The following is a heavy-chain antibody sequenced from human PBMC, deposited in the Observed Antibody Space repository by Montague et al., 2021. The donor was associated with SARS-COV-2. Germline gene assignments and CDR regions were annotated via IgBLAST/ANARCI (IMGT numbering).Heavy chain of an antibody. J-gene: IGHJ4*02. Sequence: SLRLSCAASGFTFSSYAMSWVRQAPGKGLEWVSVIYRGGSSTYYADSVKGRFTISRDNSKNTLYLQMNSLRAEDTAVYYCAKDSSGWYVDYFDYWGQGTLVTVSS. D-gene: IGHD6-19*01. CDR3: AKDSSGWYVDYFDY. CDR2: IYRGGSST. V-gene: IGHV3-23*03. CDR1: GFTFSSYA.